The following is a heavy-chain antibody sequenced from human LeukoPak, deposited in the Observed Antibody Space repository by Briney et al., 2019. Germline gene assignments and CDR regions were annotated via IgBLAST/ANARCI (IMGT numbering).Heavy chain of an antibody. CDR3: AKRESAMVRGVLDY. J-gene: IGHJ4*02. CDR2: ISGSGGSI. V-gene: IGHV3-23*01. Sequence: PGGSLRLSCAASGFTFSSYAMSWVRQAPGKGLEWVSDISGSGGSIYYADSVKGRFTISRDNSKNTLYLQMNSLRAEDTAVYYCAKRESAMVRGVLDYWGQGTLVTVSS. CDR1: GFTFSSYA. D-gene: IGHD3-10*01.